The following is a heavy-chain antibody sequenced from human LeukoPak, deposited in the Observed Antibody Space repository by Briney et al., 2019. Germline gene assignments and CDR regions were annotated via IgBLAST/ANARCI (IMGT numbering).Heavy chain of an antibody. CDR3: ARDDPYYEILTGYYRGYYFDY. D-gene: IGHD3-9*01. V-gene: IGHV3-48*04. CDR2: ISGSSSII. CDR1: GFAFSSYS. J-gene: IGHJ4*02. Sequence: GGSLRLSCAASGFAFSSYSMNWVRQAPGKGLEWVSYISGSSSIIYYADSVKGRFTISRDNAKNSLYLQMNSLRAEDTAVCYCARDDPYYEILTGYYRGYYFDYWGQGTLVTVSS.